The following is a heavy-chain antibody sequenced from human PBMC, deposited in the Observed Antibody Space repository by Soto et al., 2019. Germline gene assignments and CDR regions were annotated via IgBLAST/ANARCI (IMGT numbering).Heavy chain of an antibody. V-gene: IGHV1-18*01. CDR3: ARGVYFEWLLLGVFDI. J-gene: IGHJ3*02. CDR1: GYTFTSYG. Sequence: GAXVKVSCKASGYTFTSYGTSWVRQAPGQGLEWMGWISAYNGNTNYAQKLQGRVTMTTDTSTSTAYMELRSLRSDDTAVYYCARGVYFEWLLLGVFDIWGQGRMVTVS. CDR2: ISAYNGNT. D-gene: IGHD3-9*01.